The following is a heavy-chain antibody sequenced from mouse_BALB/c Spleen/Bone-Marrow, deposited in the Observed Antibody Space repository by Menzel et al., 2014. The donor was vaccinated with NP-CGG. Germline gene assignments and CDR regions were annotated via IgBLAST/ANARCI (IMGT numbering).Heavy chain of an antibody. V-gene: IGHV1-7*01. CDR1: GYTFTSYW. CDR2: INPSTGYT. J-gene: IGHJ4*01. CDR3: ARGNALYAMDY. D-gene: IGHD2-1*01. Sequence: QVQLQQSGAELAKPGASVKMSCKASGYTFTSYWMHWVKQRPGQGLEWIGYINPSTGYTDYNQKFNDKATLTADKSSSTAYMQLSSLTSKDSAVYCCARGNALYAMDYWGRGTSVTVSS.